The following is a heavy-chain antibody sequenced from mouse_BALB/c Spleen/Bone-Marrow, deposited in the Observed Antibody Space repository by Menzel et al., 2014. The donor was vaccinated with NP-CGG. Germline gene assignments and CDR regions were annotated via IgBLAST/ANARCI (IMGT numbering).Heavy chain of an antibody. D-gene: IGHD2-4*01. CDR3: ARNDYDYFDY. J-gene: IGHJ2*01. CDR2: IYPGNVNT. V-gene: IGHV1S56*01. Sequence: QVTLKECGPELVKPGASVRISCKASGYTFTSYYIHWVKQRPGQGLEWIGWIYPGNVNTKYNEKFKGKATLTADKSSSTAYMQLSSLTSEDSAVYFCARNDYDYFDYWGQGTTLTVSS. CDR1: GYTFTSYY.